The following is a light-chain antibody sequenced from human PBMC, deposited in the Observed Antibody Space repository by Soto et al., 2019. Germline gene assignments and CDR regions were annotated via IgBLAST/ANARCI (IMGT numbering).Light chain of an antibody. CDR2: GDS. V-gene: IGLV1-40*01. CDR1: SSNIGAGYA. CDR3: QSYDRSVRDGV. Sequence: QSVLTQPPSVSGAPGQRVTISCAGSSSNIGAGYAVHWYQQLPRTAPKLLISGDSNRPSGVPDRFSGSKSGTSASLAIAGLQAEDEADYYCQSYDRSVRDGVFGGGTKLTVL. J-gene: IGLJ3*02.